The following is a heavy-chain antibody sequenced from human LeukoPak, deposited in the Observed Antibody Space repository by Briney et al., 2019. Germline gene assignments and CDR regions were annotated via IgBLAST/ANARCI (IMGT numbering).Heavy chain of an antibody. CDR1: GYTFTSYA. J-gene: IGHJ6*02. D-gene: IGHD3-3*01. Sequence: ASVTVSCKASGYTFTSYAMNWVRQAPGQGLEWMGWINTNTGNPTYAQGFTGRFVFSLDTSVSTAYLQISSLKAEDTAVYYCARDLPSYDFWSGYSEPYYYYYGMDVWGQGTTVTVSS. CDR2: INTNTGNP. CDR3: ARDLPSYDFWSGYSEPYYYYYGMDV. V-gene: IGHV7-4-1*02.